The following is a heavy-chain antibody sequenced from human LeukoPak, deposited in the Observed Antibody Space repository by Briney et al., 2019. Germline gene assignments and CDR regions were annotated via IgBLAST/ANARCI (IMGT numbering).Heavy chain of an antibody. CDR2: INYSGST. V-gene: IGHV4-34*01. CDR3: ARGRYYGWGSNLLDY. J-gene: IGHJ4*02. CDR1: GGSFSGYY. D-gene: IGHD3-10*01. Sequence: SETLSLTCAVYGGSFSGYYWSWIGQHPGKGLEWIGEINYSGSTNDNQSLKSRVTISVDTSKNQFSLKLSSVTAADTAVYYCARGRYYGWGSNLLDYWGQGTLVTVSS.